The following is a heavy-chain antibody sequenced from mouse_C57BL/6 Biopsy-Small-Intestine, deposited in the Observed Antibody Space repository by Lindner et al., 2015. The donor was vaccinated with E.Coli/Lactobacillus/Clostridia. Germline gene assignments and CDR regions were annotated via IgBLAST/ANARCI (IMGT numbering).Heavy chain of an antibody. CDR1: GHTLTELS. Sequence: SVKVSCKVSGHTLTELSMHWVRQAPGKGLEWMGGFDTEDGETIYAQKFQGRVTMTEDTSTDTAYMELSSLRSEDTAVYYCATIRISIFGVRFDPWGQGTLVTVSS. CDR3: ATIRISIFGVRFDP. CDR2: FDTEDGET. V-gene: IGHV1-67*01. J-gene: IGHJ4*01.